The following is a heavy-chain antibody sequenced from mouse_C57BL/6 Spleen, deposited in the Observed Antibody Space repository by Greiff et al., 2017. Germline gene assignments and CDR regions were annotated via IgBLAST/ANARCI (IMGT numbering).Heavy chain of an antibody. CDR2: INPNNGGT. J-gene: IGHJ4*01. CDR3: TSQGNYEAMDY. CDR1: GYTFTDYY. D-gene: IGHD2-1*01. V-gene: IGHV1-26*01. Sequence: EVQLQQSGPELVKPGASVKISCKASGYTFTDYYMNWVKQSHGKSLEWIGDINPNNGGTSYNQKFKGKATLTVDKSSSTAYMELRSLTSEDSAVYYCTSQGNYEAMDYWGQGTSVTVSS.